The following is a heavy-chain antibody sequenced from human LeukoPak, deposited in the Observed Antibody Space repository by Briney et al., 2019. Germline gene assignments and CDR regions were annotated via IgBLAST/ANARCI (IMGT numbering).Heavy chain of an antibody. CDR2: INWNGGST. CDR1: GFTFDDYG. J-gene: IGHJ4*02. D-gene: IGHD5-24*01. CDR3: AVATIKDYFDY. V-gene: IGHV3-20*04. Sequence: PGGSLRLSCAASGFTFDDYGMSWVRQAPGKGLEWVSGINWNGGSTGYADSVKGRFTIPRDNAKNSLYLQMNSLRAEDTAVYYCAVATIKDYFDYWGQGTLVTVSS.